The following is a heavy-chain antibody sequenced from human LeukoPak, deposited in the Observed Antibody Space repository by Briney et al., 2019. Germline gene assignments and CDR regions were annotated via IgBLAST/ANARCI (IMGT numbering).Heavy chain of an antibody. J-gene: IGHJ4*02. CDR1: GYSISSGYY. D-gene: IGHD6-19*01. CDR2: IYHSGST. V-gene: IGHV4-38-2*02. CDR3: SRDLYSRGWGYFDY. Sequence: SETLSLTCTISGYSISSGYYWGWIRQPPGRGLEWIGSIYHSGSTYYKPSLKSRVTISLETSEKQFSMKLCSVTAADTVVYYCSRDLYSRGWGYFDYWGQGTLVTVSS.